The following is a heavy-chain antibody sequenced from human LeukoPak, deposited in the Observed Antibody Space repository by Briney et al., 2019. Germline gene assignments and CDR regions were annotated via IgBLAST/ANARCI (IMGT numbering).Heavy chain of an antibody. J-gene: IGHJ6*03. D-gene: IGHD3-3*01. CDR1: GYTFTGYY. CDR2: INPNSGGT. V-gene: IGHV1-2*02. Sequence: PGASAKVSCKASGYTFTGYYMHWVRQAPGQGLECMGWINPNSGGTNYAQKFQGRVTMTRDTSISTAYMELSRLRSDDTAVYYCARDRGIFGVVIAYYYMDVWGKGTTVTVSS. CDR3: ARDRGIFGVVIAYYYMDV.